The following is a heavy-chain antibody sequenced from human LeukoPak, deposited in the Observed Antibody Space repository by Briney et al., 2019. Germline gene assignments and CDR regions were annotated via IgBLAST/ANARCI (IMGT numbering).Heavy chain of an antibody. CDR2: FDPEDGET. J-gene: IGHJ4*02. CDR3: ATYCGAAAGRGCDY. Sequence: GASVKVSCKVSGYTLTELSMHWVRQAPGKGLEWMGGFDPEDGETIYAQKFQGRVTMTEDTSTDTACMELSSLRSEDTAVYYCATYCGAAAGRGCDYWGQGTLVTVSS. V-gene: IGHV1-24*01. D-gene: IGHD6-13*01. CDR1: GYTLTELS.